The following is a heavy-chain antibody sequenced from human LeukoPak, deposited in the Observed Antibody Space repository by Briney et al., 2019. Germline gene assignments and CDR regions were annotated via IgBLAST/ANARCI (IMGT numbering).Heavy chain of an antibody. CDR1: GYTFTGYY. J-gene: IGHJ4*02. CDR3: ARDSGTTGTTGLPGVVDY. Sequence: ASVTVSCKASGYTFTGYYMHWVRQAPGQGLEWMGWINPNSGGTNYAQKFQGRVTMTRDTSISTAYMELSRLRSDDTAVYYCARDSGTTGTTGLPGVVDYWGQGTLVTVSS. CDR2: INPNSGGT. D-gene: IGHD1-7*01. V-gene: IGHV1-2*02.